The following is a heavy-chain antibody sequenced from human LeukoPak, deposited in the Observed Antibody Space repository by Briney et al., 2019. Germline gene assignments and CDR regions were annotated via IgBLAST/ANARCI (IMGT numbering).Heavy chain of an antibody. CDR2: IYTSGSI. CDR1: GGSISSGSYY. D-gene: IGHD3-10*01. Sequence: SETLSLTCTVSGGSISSGSYYWSWIRQPAGKGLEWIGRIYTSGSINYNPSLKSRVTISVDTSKNQFSLKLSSVTAADTAVYYCARVGGMVRGVILGFDYWGQGTLVTVSS. J-gene: IGHJ4*02. CDR3: ARVGGMVRGVILGFDY. V-gene: IGHV4-61*02.